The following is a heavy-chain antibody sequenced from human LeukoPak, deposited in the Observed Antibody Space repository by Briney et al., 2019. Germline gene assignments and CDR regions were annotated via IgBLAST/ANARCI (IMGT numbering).Heavy chain of an antibody. D-gene: IGHD2-21*02. Sequence: GGSLRLSRAASGFTFSSYGMHWVRQAPGKGLEWVAVISYDGSNKYYADSVKGRFTISRDNSKNTLYLQMNSLRAEDTAVYYCAKDRDSIVVVTAAWWGAFDIWGRGTMVTVSS. CDR3: AKDRDSIVVVTAAWWGAFDI. CDR2: ISYDGSNK. J-gene: IGHJ3*02. CDR1: GFTFSSYG. V-gene: IGHV3-30*18.